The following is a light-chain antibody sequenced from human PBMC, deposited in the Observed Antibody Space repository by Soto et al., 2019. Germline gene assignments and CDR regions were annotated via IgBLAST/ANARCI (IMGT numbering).Light chain of an antibody. CDR1: QGIGND. CDR3: QQDTNYPWT. V-gene: IGKV1-6*01. J-gene: IGKJ1*01. Sequence: AIQMTQSPSSLSASVGDRVTITCRASQGIGNDLAWYQQKPGKAPKLLIYAASTVHSGVPSRFSGSGSGTDFTLTISSLQPEDIATYYCQQDTNYPWTFGQGTKVEIK. CDR2: AAS.